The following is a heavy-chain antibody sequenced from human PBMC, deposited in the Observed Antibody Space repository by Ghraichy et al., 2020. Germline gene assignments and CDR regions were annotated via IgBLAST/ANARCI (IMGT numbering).Heavy chain of an antibody. D-gene: IGHD4-17*01. CDR1: GFTFSGHS. J-gene: IGHJ4*02. CDR3: ARVADYGHYVFDY. V-gene: IGHV3-21*01. CDR2: ISSTSTYI. Sequence: PGGSLRLSCAASGFTFSGHSINWVRQAPGKGLEWVSSISSTSTYIYYGDSVKGRFTISRDNAKNSVFLEMNSLRAEDTAVYYCARVADYGHYVFDYWGQGTLVTVSS.